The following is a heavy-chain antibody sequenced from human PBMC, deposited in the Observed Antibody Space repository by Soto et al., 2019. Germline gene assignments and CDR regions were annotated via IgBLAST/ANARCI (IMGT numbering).Heavy chain of an antibody. CDR3: ARNSIHCSSTSCILFDP. Sequence: PSETLSLTCTVSCGSISSSSYYWGWIRQPPGKGLEWIGSIYYSGSTYYNPSLKSRVTISVDTSKNQFSLKLSSVTAADTAVYYCARNSIHCSSTSCILFDPWGQGTLVTVSS. CDR1: CGSISSSSYY. D-gene: IGHD2-2*01. J-gene: IGHJ5*02. V-gene: IGHV4-39*01. CDR2: IYYSGST.